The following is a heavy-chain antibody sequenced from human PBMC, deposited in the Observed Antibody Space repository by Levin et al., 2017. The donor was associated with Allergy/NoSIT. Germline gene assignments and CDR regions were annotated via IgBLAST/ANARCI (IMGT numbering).Heavy chain of an antibody. CDR3: ARDMGSWDDY. CDR2: IYSGGST. CDR1: GFTVSSNY. V-gene: IGHV3-66*01. J-gene: IGHJ4*02. Sequence: GESLKISCAASGFTVSSNYMSWVRQAPGKGLEWVSVIYSGGSTYYADSVKGRFTISRDNSKNTLYLQMNSLRAEDTAVYYCARDMGSWDDYWGQGTLVTVSS. D-gene: IGHD6-13*01.